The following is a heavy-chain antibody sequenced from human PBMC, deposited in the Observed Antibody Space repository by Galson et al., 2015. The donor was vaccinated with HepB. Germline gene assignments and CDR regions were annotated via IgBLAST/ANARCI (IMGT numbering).Heavy chain of an antibody. V-gene: IGHV3-23*01. CDR1: GFSFSSYA. J-gene: IGHJ6*02. D-gene: IGHD3-10*01. CDR2: LRVSADVP. CDR3: ARRVSLVRGIITKPDYYYGMDV. Sequence: SLRLSCAASGFSFSSYAMSWVRRAPGRGWEWAQVLRVSADVPTSAASVRGRFTISRDNAKDSVYLQLDSLRAEDTAVYYCARRVSLVRGIITKPDYYYGMDVWGQGTTVTVAS.